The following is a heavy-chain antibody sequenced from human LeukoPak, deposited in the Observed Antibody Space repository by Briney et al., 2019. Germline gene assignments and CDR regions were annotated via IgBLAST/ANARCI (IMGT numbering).Heavy chain of an antibody. CDR1: GFTFSSYA. CDR3: ARSIAAPLDAFDI. D-gene: IGHD6-6*01. CDR2: ISYDGSNK. Sequence: GGSLRLSCAASGFTFSSYAMHWVRQAPGKGLEWVAVISYDGSNKYYADSVKGRFTISRDNSKNTLYLQMNSLRAEDTAVYYCARSIAAPLDAFDIWGQGTMVTVSS. J-gene: IGHJ3*02. V-gene: IGHV3-30-3*01.